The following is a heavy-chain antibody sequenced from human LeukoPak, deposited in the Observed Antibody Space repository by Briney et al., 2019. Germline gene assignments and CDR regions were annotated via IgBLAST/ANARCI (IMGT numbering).Heavy chain of an antibody. Sequence: GGSLRLSCAASGFMFSSFAMTWVRQAPGKGLEWVATINAVDANTYCADSVKGRFTVSRDNSKNTLYLQINSLRAEDTAVYYCAKQFLDTNWGQGTLVTVSS. J-gene: IGHJ4*02. CDR2: INAVDANT. CDR3: AKQFLDTN. CDR1: GFMFSSFA. V-gene: IGHV3-23*01. D-gene: IGHD3-3*01.